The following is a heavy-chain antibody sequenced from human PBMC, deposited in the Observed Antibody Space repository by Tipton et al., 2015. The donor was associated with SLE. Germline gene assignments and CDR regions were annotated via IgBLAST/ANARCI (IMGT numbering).Heavy chain of an antibody. CDR2: GYSSGST. CDR3: ARGGGSYYDY. V-gene: IGHV4-4*07. CDR1: GGSISGYY. Sequence: TLSLTCTVSGGSISGYYWSWIRQSAGKGLEWIGRGYSSGSTIYNPSIKSRITLSLDTSKNQFSLRVNSAAAADTAVYYCARGGGSYYDYWGQGTLVTVSS. D-gene: IGHD1-26*01. J-gene: IGHJ4*02.